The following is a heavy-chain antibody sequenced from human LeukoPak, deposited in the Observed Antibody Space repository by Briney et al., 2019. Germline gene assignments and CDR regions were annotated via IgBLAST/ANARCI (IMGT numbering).Heavy chain of an antibody. CDR3: AKPAKTDYADY. CDR1: GFTFDDYG. CDR2: TNWNGGST. J-gene: IGHJ4*02. V-gene: IGHV3-20*04. Sequence: GGSLRLSCAASGFTFDDYGMSWVRQAPGKGLEWVSGTNWNGGSTGYADSVKGRFTISRDNSKNTLYLQMNSLRAGDTAVYYCAKPAKTDYADYWGQGTLVTVSS. D-gene: IGHD1-14*01.